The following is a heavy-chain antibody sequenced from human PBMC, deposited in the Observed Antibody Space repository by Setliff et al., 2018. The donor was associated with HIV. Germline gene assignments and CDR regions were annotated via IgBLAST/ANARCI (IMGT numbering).Heavy chain of an antibody. J-gene: IGHJ3*02. CDR3: GTYPPNWNYGSNAFDI. V-gene: IGHV1-46*01. Sequence: ASVKVSCKASGYTFTNFYMHWVRQAPGQGLEWMGIIDPRSGSTNYTEKFQARVMMTRDTSTTTVYMELSSLRSDDTALYYCGTYPPNWNYGSNAFDIWGQGTLVTVSS. D-gene: IGHD1-7*01. CDR2: IDPRSGST. CDR1: GYTFTNFY.